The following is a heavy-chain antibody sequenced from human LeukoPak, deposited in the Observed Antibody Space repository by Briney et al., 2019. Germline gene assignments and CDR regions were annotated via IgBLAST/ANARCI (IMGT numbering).Heavy chain of an antibody. CDR1: GGTFSSYA. CDR2: IIPILGIA. Sequence: SVKVSCKASGGTFSSYAISWVRQAPGQGLEWMGRIIPILGIANYAQKFQGRVTITADKSTSTAYMELSSLRSEDTAVYYCARGLKDYVWGSYRPWGQGTLVTVSS. CDR3: ARGLKDYVWGSYRP. J-gene: IGHJ5*02. V-gene: IGHV1-69*04. D-gene: IGHD3-16*02.